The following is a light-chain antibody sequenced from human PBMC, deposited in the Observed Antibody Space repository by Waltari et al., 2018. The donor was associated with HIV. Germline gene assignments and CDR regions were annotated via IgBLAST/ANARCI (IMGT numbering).Light chain of an antibody. CDR1: SSNIGAGFA. Sequence: QSVLPQPPSLSGAPGQRAIISCNGSSSNIGAGFAVHWYQQHPRTAPKLLIYGNNNRPSGVPDRFSGSKSGTSASLANTGLQAEDEADYYCQSYDSSLNTYVFGSGTKVTVL. V-gene: IGLV1-40*01. J-gene: IGLJ1*01. CDR2: GNN. CDR3: QSYDSSLNTYV.